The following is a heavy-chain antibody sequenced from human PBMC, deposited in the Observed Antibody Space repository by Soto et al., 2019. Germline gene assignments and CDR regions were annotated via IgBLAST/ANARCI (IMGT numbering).Heavy chain of an antibody. CDR2: INPILSMS. V-gene: IGHV1-69*02. J-gene: IGHJ4*02. CDR3: ATNYGSGYRAFDY. CDR1: GDTFAFYS. D-gene: IGHD3-10*01. Sequence: QVQLVQSGAEVKRPGSSVKVSCKASGDTFAFYSINWVRQAPGLGLEWMGRINPILSMSNYAQRFQGRVTMTADKSTSTAYMVLNSLRSEDTAIYYCATNYGSGYRAFDYWGQGALVTVSS.